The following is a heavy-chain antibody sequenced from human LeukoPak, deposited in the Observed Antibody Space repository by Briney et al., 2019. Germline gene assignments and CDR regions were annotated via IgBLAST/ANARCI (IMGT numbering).Heavy chain of an antibody. V-gene: IGHV4-59*01. CDR2: IYYSGST. Sequence: PSETLSLTCTVSGGSISSYYWSWIRQPPGKGLEWIGYIYYSGSTNYNPSLKSRVTISVDTSKNQFSLKLSSVTAADTAVYYCARSSPAMVRGVNDAFDMWGQGTMVTVSS. D-gene: IGHD3-10*01. J-gene: IGHJ3*02. CDR1: GGSISSYY. CDR3: ARSSPAMVRGVNDAFDM.